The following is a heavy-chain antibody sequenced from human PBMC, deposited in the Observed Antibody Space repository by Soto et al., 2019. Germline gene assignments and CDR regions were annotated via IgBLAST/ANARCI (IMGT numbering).Heavy chain of an antibody. CDR1: GFTFDDYA. Sequence: EVQLVESGGGLVQPGRSLRLSCAASGFTFDDYAMHWVRQAPGKGLEWVSGISWNSGSIGYADSVKGRFTISRDNAKNSLYLQMNSLRAEDTALYHCARDMSRKDGMEVWGQGTTVTVSS. CDR3: ARDMSRKDGMEV. J-gene: IGHJ6*02. V-gene: IGHV3-9*01. CDR2: ISWNSGSI.